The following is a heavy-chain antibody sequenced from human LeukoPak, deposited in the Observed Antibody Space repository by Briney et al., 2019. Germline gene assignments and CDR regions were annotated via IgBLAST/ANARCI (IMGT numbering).Heavy chain of an antibody. Sequence: SETLSLTCTVTGGSISSGSYYWSWIRQPAGKGLEWIGRIYTSGSTNYDPSLKSRVTISVDTSKNQFSLKLSSVTAADTAVYYCARAVTHYYDSSGYRYYFDYWGQGTLVTVSS. V-gene: IGHV4-61*02. J-gene: IGHJ4*02. CDR3: ARAVTHYYDSSGYRYYFDY. D-gene: IGHD3-22*01. CDR2: IYTSGST. CDR1: GGSISSGSYY.